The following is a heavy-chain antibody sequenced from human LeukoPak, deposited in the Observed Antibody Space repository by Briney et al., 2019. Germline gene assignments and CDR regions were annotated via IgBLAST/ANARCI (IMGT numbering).Heavy chain of an antibody. CDR1: EFTFSSYA. Sequence: GGSLRLSCAASEFTFSSYAMAWVRQAPGQGLEWVSTISGSGGSTYYADSVKGRFTISRDNSKNTMYLQMNSLRAEDTAVYYCAKGTRSDSSGYLYYFDYWGQGTLVTVSS. V-gene: IGHV3-23*01. J-gene: IGHJ4*02. CDR2: ISGSGGST. CDR3: AKGTRSDSSGYLYYFDY. D-gene: IGHD3-22*01.